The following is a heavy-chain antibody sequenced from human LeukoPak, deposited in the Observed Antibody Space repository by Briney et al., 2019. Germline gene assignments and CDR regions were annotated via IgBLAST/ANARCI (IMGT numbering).Heavy chain of an antibody. CDR1: GGSISSYY. CDR2: IYYSGST. Sequence: SETLSLTCTVSGGSISSYYWSWIRQPPGKGLEWIGYIYYSGSTNYNSSLKSRVTISVDTSKNQFSLKLSSVTAADTAVYYCARRDYSSGVDYWGQGTLVTVSS. J-gene: IGHJ4*02. CDR3: ARRDYSSGVDY. D-gene: IGHD4-11*01. V-gene: IGHV4-59*08.